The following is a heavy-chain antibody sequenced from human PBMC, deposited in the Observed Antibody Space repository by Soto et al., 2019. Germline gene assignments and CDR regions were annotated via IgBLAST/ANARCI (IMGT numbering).Heavy chain of an antibody. CDR2: TYYRSKWYN. V-gene: IGHV6-1*01. Sequence: QVQLQQSGPGLVKPSQTLSLTCAISGDSVSSNSAAWNWIRQSPSRGLEWLGRTYYRSKWYNDYAVSVKSRITINPGTSKNQFSLQLNSVTPEDTAVYYCARGYCSGSSCFYYYGMDVWGQGTTVTVSS. D-gene: IGHD2-15*01. J-gene: IGHJ6*02. CDR3: ARGYCSGSSCFYYYGMDV. CDR1: GDSVSSNSAA.